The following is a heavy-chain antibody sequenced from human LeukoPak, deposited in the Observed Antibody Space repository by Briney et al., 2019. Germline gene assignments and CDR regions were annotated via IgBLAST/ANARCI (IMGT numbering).Heavy chain of an antibody. J-gene: IGHJ3*02. D-gene: IGHD1/OR15-1a*01. CDR2: INPSGGRT. CDR3: AREGGESITGTPDAFDI. CDR1: GYTFTSYY. Sequence: ASVKVSCKASGYTFTSYYMHWVRQAPGQGLEWMGIINPSGGRTSYAQKFQGRVTITRDTSTSTVYMELSSLRSEDTAVYYCAREGGESITGTPDAFDIWGHGTMVTVSS. V-gene: IGHV1-46*01.